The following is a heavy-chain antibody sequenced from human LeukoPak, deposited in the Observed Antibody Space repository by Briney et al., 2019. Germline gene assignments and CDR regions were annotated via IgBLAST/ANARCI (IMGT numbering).Heavy chain of an antibody. D-gene: IGHD3-10*01. V-gene: IGHV4-30-4*01. CDR1: GGSISSGDYY. Sequence: SQTLFLTCTVSGGSISSGDYYWSWIRQPPGKGLEWIGYIYYSGSTYYNPSLKSRVTISVDTSKNQFSLKLSSVTAADTAVYYCARRRGDYGSGELDIWGQGTMVTVSS. J-gene: IGHJ3*02. CDR2: IYYSGST. CDR3: ARRRGDYGSGELDI.